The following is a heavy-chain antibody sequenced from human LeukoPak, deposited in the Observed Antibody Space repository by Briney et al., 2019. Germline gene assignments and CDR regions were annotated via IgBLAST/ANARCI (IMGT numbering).Heavy chain of an antibody. J-gene: IGHJ4*02. CDR2: IIPIFGTA. CDR1: GGTFSSYA. D-gene: IGHD4-17*01. Sequence: SVKVSCKASGGTFSSYAISWVRQAPGQGLEWMGGIIPIFGTANYAQKFQGRVTITADESTSTAYMELSSLRSEDTAVYYCARDRRVNDYGDYVVDYWGQGTLVTVSS. CDR3: ARDRRVNDYGDYVVDY. V-gene: IGHV1-69*13.